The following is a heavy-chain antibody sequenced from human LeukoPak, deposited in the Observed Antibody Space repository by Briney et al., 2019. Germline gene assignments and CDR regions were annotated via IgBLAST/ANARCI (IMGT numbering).Heavy chain of an antibody. Sequence: GGSLRLSCAASGFTFSDYYMNWIRQAPGKGLEWLSYISSSGTTIYYADSVKGRFTISRDNAKNSLYLQMNSLRAEDTAVYYCARSYIVAPLTPNDYWGQGTLVTVSS. J-gene: IGHJ4*02. CDR3: ARSYIVAPLTPNDY. CDR1: GFTFSDYY. CDR2: ISSSGTTI. V-gene: IGHV3-11*01. D-gene: IGHD5-12*01.